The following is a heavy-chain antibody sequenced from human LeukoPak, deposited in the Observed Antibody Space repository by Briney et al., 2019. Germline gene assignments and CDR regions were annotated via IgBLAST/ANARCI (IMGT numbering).Heavy chain of an antibody. CDR1: GGSISSYY. D-gene: IGHD3-3*01. J-gene: IGHJ4*02. Sequence: SETLSLTCTVSGGSISSYYWSWIRQPPGKGLEWVGYIYYSGSTNYNPSLKSRVTISVDTSKNQFSLKLSSVTAADTAVYYCVRAMEITIFGVVTPDWGQGTLVTVSS. V-gene: IGHV4-59*01. CDR2: IYYSGST. CDR3: VRAMEITIFGVVTPD.